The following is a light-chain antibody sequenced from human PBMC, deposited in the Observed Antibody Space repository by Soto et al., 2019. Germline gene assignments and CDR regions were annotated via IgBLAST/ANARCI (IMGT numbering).Light chain of an antibody. CDR2: AAS. V-gene: IGKV1-39*01. J-gene: IGKJ1*01. Sequence: DIQMTQSPSSLSASVGDRVTITCQASQDTSNYLNWYQQKPGKAPKLLIYAASSLQSGVPSRISGSGSGSDFTLTISSLQPEDFATYYCQQSYSTPPFGQGTKVDIK. CDR3: QQSYSTPP. CDR1: QDTSNY.